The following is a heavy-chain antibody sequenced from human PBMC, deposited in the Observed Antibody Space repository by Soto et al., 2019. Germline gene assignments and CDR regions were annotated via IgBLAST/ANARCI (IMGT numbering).Heavy chain of an antibody. V-gene: IGHV3-23*01. D-gene: IGHD3-16*01. CDR2: ITGSGRDT. Sequence: GGSLRLSCAASGFTFRNNVLSWVRQAPGKGLDWVSGITGSGRDTYYADSVKGRFTISRDNSKNMVFLQMNSLRAEDTALYYCAKGGDYVWGSYGWGQGTLVTVSS. CDR3: AKGGDYVWGSYG. J-gene: IGHJ4*02. CDR1: GFTFRNNV.